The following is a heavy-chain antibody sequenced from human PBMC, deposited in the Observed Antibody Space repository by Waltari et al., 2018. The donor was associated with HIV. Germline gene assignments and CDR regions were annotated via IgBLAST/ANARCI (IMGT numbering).Heavy chain of an antibody. Sequence: QVQLSESGPGLVKPSETLSLTCAVSGYSISSGYYWGWIRQPPGRGLEWIGNVYHSGNTYYKSPLKSRGTISLDTSKNQFSLKLNLGTAADTAVYYCARVIATSYYFDFWGQGTLVSVSS. CDR1: GYSISSGYY. D-gene: IGHD2-21*01. CDR3: ARVIATSYYFDF. CDR2: VYHSGNT. J-gene: IGHJ4*02. V-gene: IGHV4-38-2*01.